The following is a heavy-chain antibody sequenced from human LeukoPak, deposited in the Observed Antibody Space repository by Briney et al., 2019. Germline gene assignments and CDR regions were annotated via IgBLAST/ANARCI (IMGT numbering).Heavy chain of an antibody. Sequence: ASVKVSCKASGYTFTGYYIHWVRQAPGQGLEWMGRIDPKTGATVPAQKFRGRVTMTRDTSISTAYMDLTSLISDDTALYYCARDAAVSADYWGQGTLVSVSS. D-gene: IGHD2-8*01. CDR2: IDPKTGAT. CDR1: GYTFTGYY. V-gene: IGHV1-2*06. J-gene: IGHJ4*02. CDR3: ARDAAVSADY.